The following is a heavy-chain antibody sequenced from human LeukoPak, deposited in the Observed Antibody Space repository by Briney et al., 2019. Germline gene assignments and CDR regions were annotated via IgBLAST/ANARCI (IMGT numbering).Heavy chain of an antibody. CDR3: ARERRVVPRVKRAFDI. CDR2: INHSGST. Sequence: SETLSLTCTVSGGSIRSSYYYWGWIRQPPGKGLEWIGEINHSGSTNYNPSLKSRVTISVDTSKNQFSLKLSSVTAADTAVYYCARERRVVPRVKRAFDIWGQGTMVTVSS. CDR1: GGSIRSSYYY. J-gene: IGHJ3*02. V-gene: IGHV4-39*07.